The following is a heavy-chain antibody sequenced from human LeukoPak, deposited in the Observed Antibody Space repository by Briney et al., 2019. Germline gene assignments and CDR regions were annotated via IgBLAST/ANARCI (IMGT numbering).Heavy chain of an antibody. CDR2: ISSDWRDT. J-gene: IGHJ4*02. CDR1: VFFFSSYL. V-gene: IGHV3-74*01. Sequence: GGSLRLSCVASVFFFSSYLMHWVRQAAGKGLMWVARISSDWRDTKYGASVKGRFTICRDNGKNTLYLQMNSLGAEDTAVYYCARDQTQLGPTTVDHWCQGIQVTVSS. D-gene: IGHD1-1*01. CDR3: ARDQTQLGPTTVDH.